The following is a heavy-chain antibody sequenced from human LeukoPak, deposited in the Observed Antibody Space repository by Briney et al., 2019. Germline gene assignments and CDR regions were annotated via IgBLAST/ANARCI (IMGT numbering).Heavy chain of an antibody. V-gene: IGHV1-18*04. CDR1: GYTFTSYG. Sequence: ASVKVSCKASGYTFTSYGISWVRQAPGQGLEWMGWISAYNGNTNYAQKLQGRVTMTTDTSTSTAYMELRSLRSDDTAVYYCARVLSDYGDSDCFDPWGQGTLVTVSS. J-gene: IGHJ5*02. CDR2: ISAYNGNT. D-gene: IGHD4-17*01. CDR3: ARVLSDYGDSDCFDP.